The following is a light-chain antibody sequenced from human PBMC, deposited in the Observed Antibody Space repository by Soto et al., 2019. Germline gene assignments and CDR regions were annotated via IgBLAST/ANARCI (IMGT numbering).Light chain of an antibody. J-gene: IGKJ2*01. V-gene: IGKV1-5*01. CDR1: QSIRSW. CDR3: QQYSTFSTT. Sequence: DIQMTQTPSTLSASVGDTVAIACRASQSIRSWLAWYKQKPGEAPKLLIYYASSLQSGVSSRFSGSGSGTEFTLTISSLQPDDFATYYCQQYSTFSTTFGPGTKLDIK. CDR2: YAS.